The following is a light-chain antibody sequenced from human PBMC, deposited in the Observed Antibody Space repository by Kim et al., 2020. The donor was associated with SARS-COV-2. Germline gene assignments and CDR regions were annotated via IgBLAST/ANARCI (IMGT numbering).Light chain of an antibody. CDR3: QQYESLPIT. V-gene: IGKV1-33*01. J-gene: IGKJ5*01. CDR1: EDIRDH. CDR2: DSS. Sequence: ASVGDRVTITFRASEDIRDHLSWYQVTPGKAPKLLIYDSSNSETGVPLRFTGTGSGTDFAFTITSLQPEDFVTYYCQQYESLPITFAQGTRLEIK.